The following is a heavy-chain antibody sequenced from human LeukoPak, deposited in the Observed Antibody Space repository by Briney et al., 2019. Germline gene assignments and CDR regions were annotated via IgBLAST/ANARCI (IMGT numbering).Heavy chain of an antibody. CDR1: GFTFSSYG. CDR3: AKEGRYKTGEFDY. J-gene: IGHJ4*02. V-gene: IGHV3-23*01. Sequence: GGSLRLSCAASGFTFSSYGLSWVRHAPGKGLEWVSAISGSGGSTYYADSVKGRFTISRDNSKNTLYLQMNSLRAEDTAVYYCAKEGRYKTGEFDYWGQGTLVTVSS. CDR2: ISGSGGST. D-gene: IGHD7-27*01.